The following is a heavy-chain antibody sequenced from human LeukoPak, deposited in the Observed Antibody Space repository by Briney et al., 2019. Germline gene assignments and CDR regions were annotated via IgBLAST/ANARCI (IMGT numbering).Heavy chain of an antibody. Sequence: GGSLRLSCAASGFIFSRYWMSWVRQAPGKGLEWVANMKEDGSEKSYVDSVKGRFTISRDKAKNSLYLQMSSLRAEDTAVYYCVRDSRSPGDYWGQGTLVTVSS. V-gene: IGHV3-7*01. CDR1: GFIFSRYW. J-gene: IGHJ4*02. CDR2: MKEDGSEK. CDR3: VRDSRSPGDY. D-gene: IGHD2-15*01.